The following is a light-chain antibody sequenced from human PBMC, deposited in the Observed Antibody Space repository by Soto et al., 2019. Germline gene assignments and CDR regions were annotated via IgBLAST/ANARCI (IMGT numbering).Light chain of an antibody. CDR2: EVS. Sequence: QSVLTQPASVSGSPGQSITISCTGTSSDVGGYNYVSWYQQHPGKAPKLMIYEVSNRPSGVSNRFSGSKSGNTASLTISGLQAEDEADYYCSSXXXXSTRVFGGGTKLTVL. V-gene: IGLV2-14*01. J-gene: IGLJ2*01. CDR1: SSDVGGYNY. CDR3: SSXXXXSTRV.